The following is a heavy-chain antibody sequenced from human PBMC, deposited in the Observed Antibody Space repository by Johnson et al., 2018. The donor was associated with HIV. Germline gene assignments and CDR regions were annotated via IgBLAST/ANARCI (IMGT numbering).Heavy chain of an antibody. Sequence: VQLVESGGGLVQPGGSLRLSCAASGFTFSSYAMSWVRQAPGKGLEWVGRTTDKLNSYTTKYAASVKGRFTISRDDSKNSLYLQMNSLKTEDTAVYYCVRVELGAFDIWGQGTMVTVSS. CDR2: TTDKLNSYTT. D-gene: IGHD1-7*01. CDR3: VRVELGAFDI. CDR1: GFTFSSYA. J-gene: IGHJ3*02. V-gene: IGHV3-72*01.